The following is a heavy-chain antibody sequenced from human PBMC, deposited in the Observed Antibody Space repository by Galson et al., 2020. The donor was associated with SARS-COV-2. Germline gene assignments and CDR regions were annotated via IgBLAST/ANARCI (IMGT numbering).Heavy chain of an antibody. CDR2: VYSSGPT. CDR3: ARGSPAYDYAVDV. J-gene: IGHJ6*02. Sequence: GESLKISCMMSGFSVSSTHMSWVRQAPGKGLEWVSAVYSSGPTDYAGSVKGRFTVSRDTSKNTLSLQMNSLRSEDTAVYYCARGSPAYDYAVDVWGQGTTVTVSS. V-gene: IGHV3-66*01. CDR1: GFSVSSTH. D-gene: IGHD3-16*01.